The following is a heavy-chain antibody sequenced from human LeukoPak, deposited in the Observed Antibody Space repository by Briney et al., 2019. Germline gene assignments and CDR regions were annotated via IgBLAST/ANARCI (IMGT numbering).Heavy chain of an antibody. V-gene: IGHV4-39*01. CDR2: MYYSGTT. CDR1: GGSISSGSYY. CDR3: ARHPPRDGSAFDY. J-gene: IGHJ4*02. Sequence: SETLSLTCTVSGGSISSGSYYWGWIRQPPGKGLEWIASMYYSGTTFYSPSLKSRVTISVDASKNQLSLKLGSVTAADTAVYYCARHPPRDGSAFDYWGQGTLVTVSS.